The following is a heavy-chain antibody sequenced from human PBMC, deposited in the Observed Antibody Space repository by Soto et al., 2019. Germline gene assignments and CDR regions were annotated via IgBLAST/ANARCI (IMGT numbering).Heavy chain of an antibody. Sequence: SETLSLTCAVSGGSISSGGYSWSWIRQPPGKGLEWIGYIYHSGSTYYNPSLKSRVTISVDTSKNQFSLKLSSVTAADTAVYYCARAETYYYGSGSHAHWGQGTLVTVSS. D-gene: IGHD3-10*01. CDR2: IYHSGST. J-gene: IGHJ4*02. V-gene: IGHV4-30-2*01. CDR1: GGSISSGGYS. CDR3: ARAETYYYGSGSHAH.